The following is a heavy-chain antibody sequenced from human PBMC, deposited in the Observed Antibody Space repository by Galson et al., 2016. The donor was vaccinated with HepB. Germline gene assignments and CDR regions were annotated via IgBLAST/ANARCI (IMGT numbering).Heavy chain of an antibody. V-gene: IGHV1-45*02. CDR1: GYTFSYHY. D-gene: IGHD4-11*01. J-gene: IGHJ4*02. CDR3: SRSHDSSNYILAY. CDR2: ITPFNGNT. Sequence: SVKVSCKASGYTFSYHYFHWVRQAPGQALEWMGWITPFNGNTHYAQKFRDRVTFTRDTPMNTVYMELSSLKSEDTAMYFCSRSHDSSNYILAYWGQGTLLAVSS.